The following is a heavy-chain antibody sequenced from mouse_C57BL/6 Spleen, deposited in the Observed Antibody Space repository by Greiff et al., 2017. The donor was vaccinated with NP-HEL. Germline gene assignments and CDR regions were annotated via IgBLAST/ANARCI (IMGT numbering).Heavy chain of an antibody. D-gene: IGHD1-1*01. J-gene: IGHJ2*01. CDR1: GFNIKDYY. V-gene: IGHV14-1*01. CDR3: TTDYYGSSYSFDY. Sequence: VQLKESGAELVRPGASVKLSCTASGFNIKDYYMHWVKQRPEQGLEWIGRIDPEDGDTEYAPKFQGKATMTADTSSNTAYLQLSSLTSEDTAVYYCTTDYYGSSYSFDYWGQGTTLTVSS. CDR2: IDPEDGDT.